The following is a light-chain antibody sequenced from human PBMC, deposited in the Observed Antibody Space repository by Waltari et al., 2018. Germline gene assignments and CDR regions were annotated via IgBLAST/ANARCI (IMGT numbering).Light chain of an antibody. CDR2: VTS. Sequence: EIVLTQSTGTLSLSPGERATFSCRASQSDQSGYLAWHQQRPGQAPRLLISVTSRRAPGIPDRFSASASVTAFTLIISRLEPEDFAVYYCQPYGTSPFTFGGAPKVTIK. J-gene: IGKJ4*01. CDR1: QSDQSGY. CDR3: QPYGTSPFT. V-gene: IGKV3-20*01.